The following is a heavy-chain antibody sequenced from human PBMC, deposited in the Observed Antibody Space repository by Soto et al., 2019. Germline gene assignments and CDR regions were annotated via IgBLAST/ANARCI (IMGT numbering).Heavy chain of an antibody. CDR1: GFTFSSYA. CDR3: SKDSMSINMIVVVIPYFDY. D-gene: IGHD3-22*01. CDR2: ISGSGGST. Sequence: PGGSLRLSCAASGFTFSSYAMSWVRQATGRGLEWVSAISGSGGSTYYADSMKGRFTIPRDNSKNTLYLQMNSLRAEDTAVYYCSKDSMSINMIVVVIPYFDYWGQGTLVTVSS. J-gene: IGHJ4*02. V-gene: IGHV3-23*01.